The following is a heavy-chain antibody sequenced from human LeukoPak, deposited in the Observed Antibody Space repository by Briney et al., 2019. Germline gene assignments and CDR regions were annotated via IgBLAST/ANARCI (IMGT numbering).Heavy chain of an antibody. V-gene: IGHV4-4*07. CDR2: LYDSGST. J-gene: IGHJ4*02. CDR1: GASISNLY. D-gene: IGHD4-17*01. Sequence: SETLSLTCTVSGASISNLYLSWIRQPAGKGLEWIGRLYDSGSTNYNPSLKSRVTMSVDTSTNQFFLKMTSVTAADTGVYSCARRSTLLSAVTMGFHYWGQGILVTVSP. CDR3: ARRSTLLSAVTMGFHY.